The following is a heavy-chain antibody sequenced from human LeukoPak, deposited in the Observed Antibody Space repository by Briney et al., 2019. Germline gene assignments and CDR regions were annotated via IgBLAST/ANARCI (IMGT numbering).Heavy chain of an antibody. CDR3: ARDPTPKIFGVVITYYFDY. V-gene: IGHV3-33*01. Sequence: QPGRSLRLSCAASGFTFSSYGMHWVRQAPGKGLEWVAVIWYDGSNKYYADSVKGRFSISRDNSKNTLYLQMNSLRAEDTAVYYCARDPTPKIFGVVITYYFDYWGQGTLVTVSS. J-gene: IGHJ4*02. CDR2: IWYDGSNK. CDR1: GFTFSSYG. D-gene: IGHD3-3*01.